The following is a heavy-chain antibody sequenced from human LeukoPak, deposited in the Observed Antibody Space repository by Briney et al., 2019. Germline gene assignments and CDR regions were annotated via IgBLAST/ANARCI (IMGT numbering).Heavy chain of an antibody. D-gene: IGHD6-13*01. V-gene: IGHV4-59*01. Sequence: SETLSLTCTVSGGSISSYYWSWIRQPPGKGLEWIGYIYYTGSTTNYNPSLKSRVTISVDTSKNQFSLTLSSVTAADTAVYYCARVGVIAAAGFDYWGQGTLVTVSS. CDR3: ARVGVIAAAGFDY. CDR1: GGSISSYY. J-gene: IGHJ4*02. CDR2: IYYTGSTT.